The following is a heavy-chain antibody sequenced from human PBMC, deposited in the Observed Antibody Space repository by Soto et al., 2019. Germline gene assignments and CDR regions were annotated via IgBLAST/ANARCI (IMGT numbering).Heavy chain of an antibody. V-gene: IGHV3-30*18. CDR2: ISYDGSNK. D-gene: IGHD3-22*01. CDR3: ANYYDSSGYYSSGLDV. CDR1: GFTFSSYG. J-gene: IGHJ6*02. Sequence: QVQMVESGGGVVQPGRSLRLSCAASGFTFSSYGMHWVRQAPGKGLEWVAVISYDGSNKYYADSVKGRFTITRDNSKNTLYLQMNSLRAEDTAVYYWANYYDSSGYYSSGLDVWGQGTTVTVSS.